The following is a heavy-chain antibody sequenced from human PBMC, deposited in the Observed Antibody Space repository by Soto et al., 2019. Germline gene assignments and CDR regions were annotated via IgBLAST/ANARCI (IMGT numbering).Heavy chain of an antibody. CDR3: ASGASAFDI. Sequence: SSETLSLTCTVSGGSITTYYWSWIRQPAGKGLEWTGRIYTSEITNYNPSLKSRVTLSVGTSKRQFYLKLHSVTAADTAVYYCASGASAFDIWGQGTMVTVSS. V-gene: IGHV4-4*07. J-gene: IGHJ3*02. CDR2: IYTSEIT. D-gene: IGHD2-15*01. CDR1: GGSITTYY.